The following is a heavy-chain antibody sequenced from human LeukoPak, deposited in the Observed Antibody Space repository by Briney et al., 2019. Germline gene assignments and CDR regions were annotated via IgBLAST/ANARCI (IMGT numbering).Heavy chain of an antibody. V-gene: IGHV1-8*01. J-gene: IGHJ5*02. CDR1: GYTFTSYD. CDR3: ARAQGTTVVTPAGERFDP. D-gene: IGHD4-23*01. Sequence: GASVKVSCKASGYTFTSYDINWVRQATGQGLEWMGWMNPNSGNTGYAQKFQGRVTMTRNTSISTAYMELSSLRSEDTAVYYCARAQGTTVVTPAGERFDPWGQGTLVTVSS. CDR2: MNPNSGNT.